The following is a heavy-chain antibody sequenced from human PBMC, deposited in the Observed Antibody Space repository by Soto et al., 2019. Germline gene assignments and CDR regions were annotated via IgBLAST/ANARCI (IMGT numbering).Heavy chain of an antibody. J-gene: IGHJ3*02. CDR2: INPSGGST. CDR3: ARDHKSSYSSGFSAFDI. V-gene: IGHV1-46*01. D-gene: IGHD6-19*01. Sequence: ASVKVSCKASGYTFTSYYMHWVRQAPGQGLEWMGIINPSGGSTSYAQKFKGRVTMTRDTSTSTVYMELSSLRSEDTAVYYCARDHKSSYSSGFSAFDIWGQGTMVTVSS. CDR1: GYTFTSYY.